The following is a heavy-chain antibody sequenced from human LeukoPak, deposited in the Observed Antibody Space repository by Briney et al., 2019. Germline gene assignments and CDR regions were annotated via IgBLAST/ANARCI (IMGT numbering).Heavy chain of an antibody. D-gene: IGHD3-10*01. J-gene: IGHJ5*02. CDR3: ARGGYYGSGNDFRFDP. V-gene: IGHV4-59*01. CDR1: GGAISSYY. CDR2: IYYTGST. Sequence: SETLSLTCTVSGGAISSYYWTWFRQPPGKGLEWIGYIYYTGSTNYNPSLDSRVTIPVDMSKNQVSLNLKYVTAADTAVYYCARGGYYGSGNDFRFDPWGQGTLVTVSS.